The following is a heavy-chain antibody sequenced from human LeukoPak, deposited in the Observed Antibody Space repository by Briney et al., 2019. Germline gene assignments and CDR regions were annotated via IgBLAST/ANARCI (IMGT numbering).Heavy chain of an antibody. CDR1: GYTFTGYY. D-gene: IGHD1-26*01. Sequence: ASVKVSCKVSGYTFTGYYMHWVRQAPGQGLEWMGRINPNSGGTNYAQKFQGRVTMTRDTSISTAYMELSRLRSDDTAVYYCARTGGSEFSRDYWGQGTLVTVSS. J-gene: IGHJ4*02. CDR3: ARTGGSEFSRDY. CDR2: INPNSGGT. V-gene: IGHV1-2*06.